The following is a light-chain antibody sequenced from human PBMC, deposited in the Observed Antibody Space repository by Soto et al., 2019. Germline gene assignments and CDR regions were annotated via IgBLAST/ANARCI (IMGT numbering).Light chain of an antibody. V-gene: IGKV1-33*01. Sequence: DIQMTQSPSSLSASVGDRVTITCQASQDIRNYLNWYQQKPGKAPKILIYGASNLETGVPSRFRGSGSGKDFTFNISSLQTEDIGTYYCQHHDTLPEFTFGPGTKVHIK. CDR3: QHHDTLPEFT. J-gene: IGKJ3*01. CDR2: GAS. CDR1: QDIRNY.